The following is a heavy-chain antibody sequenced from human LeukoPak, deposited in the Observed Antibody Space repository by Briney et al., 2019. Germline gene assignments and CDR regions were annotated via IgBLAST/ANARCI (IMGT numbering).Heavy chain of an antibody. Sequence: ASVKVSCKASGYTFTGYYMHWVRQAPGQGLEWMGWIYPNSGGTNYAQKFQGRVTMTRDTSISTAYMELSRLRSDDTAVYYCARGRRADIVVVPAAHFHWFDPWGQGTLVTVSS. V-gene: IGHV1-2*02. CDR1: GYTFTGYY. J-gene: IGHJ5*02. D-gene: IGHD2-2*01. CDR2: IYPNSGGT. CDR3: ARGRRADIVVVPAAHFHWFDP.